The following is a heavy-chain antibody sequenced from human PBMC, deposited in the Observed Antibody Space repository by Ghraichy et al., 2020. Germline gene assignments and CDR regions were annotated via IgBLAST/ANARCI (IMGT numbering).Heavy chain of an antibody. J-gene: IGHJ4*02. V-gene: IGHV4-59*01. D-gene: IGHD7-27*01. Sequence: SETLSLTCTVSGGSMTYYYWSWIRQPPGKGLEWIGHIYYSGSTNYNPALKSRVTVSVDTSKNQFSLKVSSLSAADTAVYYCARGSRLTGGPFDSWGQGTLVTVSS. CDR2: IYYSGST. CDR3: ARGSRLTGGPFDS. CDR1: GGSMTYYY.